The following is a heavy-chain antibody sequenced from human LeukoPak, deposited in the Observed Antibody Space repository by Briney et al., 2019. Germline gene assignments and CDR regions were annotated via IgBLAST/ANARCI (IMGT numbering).Heavy chain of an antibody. J-gene: IGHJ3*02. CDR1: GGSISSYY. CDR3: ARVLSGYSSGWYLRVDAFDI. Sequence: SETLSLTCTVSGGSISSYYWSWIRQPAGKGLEWIGRIYTSGSTNYNPSLKSRVTISVDTSKNQFSLKLSSVTAADTAVYYCARVLSGYSSGWYLRVDAFDIWGQGTMVTVSS. V-gene: IGHV4-4*07. CDR2: IYTSGST. D-gene: IGHD6-19*01.